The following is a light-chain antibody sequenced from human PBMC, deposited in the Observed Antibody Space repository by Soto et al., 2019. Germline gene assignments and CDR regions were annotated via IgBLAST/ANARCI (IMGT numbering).Light chain of an antibody. J-gene: IGKJ2*01. V-gene: IGKV3-15*01. Sequence: EIVMTQSPATLSVSPGERATLSCRVSQSVSSNLAWYHQKPGQAPRLLMYGASTRATGIPARFSGSGSGTEFTLTISSLQSEDFAVYYCQQYNDWPYTFGQGTNLEIK. CDR3: QQYNDWPYT. CDR2: GAS. CDR1: QSVSSN.